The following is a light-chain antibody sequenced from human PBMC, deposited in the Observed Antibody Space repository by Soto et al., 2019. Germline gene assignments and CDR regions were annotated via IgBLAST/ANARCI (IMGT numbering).Light chain of an antibody. V-gene: IGLV1-40*01. J-gene: IGLJ2*01. CDR3: QSYDSSLSGVV. CDR2: SNR. Sequence: QSVLTQPPSVSGAPGPRVTISCTGSSSNIGAGYDVHWYQQLPRTAPKLLIYSNRNRPSGVPDRFSGSKSGTSASLAITGLQAEDEADYYCQSYDSSLSGVVFGGGTKLTVL. CDR1: SSNIGAGYD.